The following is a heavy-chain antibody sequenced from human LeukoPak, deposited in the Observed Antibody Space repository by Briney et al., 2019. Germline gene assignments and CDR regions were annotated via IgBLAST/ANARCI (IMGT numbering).Heavy chain of an antibody. Sequence: GGSLRLSCAASGFTFSSYSMNWVRQAPGKGLEWVSSISSSSSYMYYADSVKGRFTISRDNAKNSLYLQMNSLRAEDTAVYYCARDPLGYCSGGSCYGDWFDPWGQGTLVTVSS. CDR1: GFTFSSYS. J-gene: IGHJ5*02. CDR2: ISSSSSYM. V-gene: IGHV3-21*01. D-gene: IGHD2-15*01. CDR3: ARDPLGYCSGGSCYGDWFDP.